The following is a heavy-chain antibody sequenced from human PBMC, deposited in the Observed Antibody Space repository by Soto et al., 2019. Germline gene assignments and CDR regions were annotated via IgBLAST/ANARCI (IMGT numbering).Heavy chain of an antibody. CDR1: GYTFTSYG. CDR2: ISGYNGHT. CDR3: ASVDYDFWSGQHYYFDY. Sequence: QVQLVQSGAEVKKPGASVKVSCKASGYTFTSYGISWVRQAPGQGLEWMGWISGYNGHTNYEQKLQGRVTMNTDTYTSTAYMELGCLRSDDTDVYYCASVDYDFWSGQHYYFDYWGQGTLVTVS. J-gene: IGHJ4*02. V-gene: IGHV1-18*01. D-gene: IGHD3-3*01.